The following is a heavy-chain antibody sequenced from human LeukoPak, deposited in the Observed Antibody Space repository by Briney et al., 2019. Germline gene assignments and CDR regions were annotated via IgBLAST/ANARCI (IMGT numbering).Heavy chain of an antibody. V-gene: IGHV4-31*03. CDR1: GGSISSGGYY. CDR3: AGTYMTSARFDP. J-gene: IGHJ5*02. D-gene: IGHD2-21*02. Sequence: PSETLSLTCTVSGGSISSGGYYWSWIRQHPGKGLEWIGYIYYSGSTYYNPSLKSRVTISVDTSKNQFSLKLSSVTAADTAVYYCAGTYMTSARFDPWGQGTLVTVSS. CDR2: IYYSGST.